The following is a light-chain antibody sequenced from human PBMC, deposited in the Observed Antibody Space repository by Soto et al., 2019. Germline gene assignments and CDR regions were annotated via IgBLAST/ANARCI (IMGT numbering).Light chain of an antibody. CDR1: QSISY. CDR2: DVS. V-gene: IGKV3-11*01. Sequence: EIVLTQSPATLSLSPGERVTLSCRASQSISYLAWYQHKPGQSPRLLIDDVSNRATGIPARFSGSGSATDFTLTISSLEPEDFAVYYCQYRSTFGQGTRLEIK. J-gene: IGKJ5*01. CDR3: QYRST.